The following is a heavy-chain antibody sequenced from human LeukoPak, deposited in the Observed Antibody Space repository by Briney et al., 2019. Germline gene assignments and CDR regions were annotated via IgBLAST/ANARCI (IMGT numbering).Heavy chain of an antibody. D-gene: IGHD4-23*01. Sequence: PGGSLRLSCAASGFTFSNYGMHWVRQAPGKGLEWVAIISYDGSSKYYTDSVKGRFTISRDNSKNTLYLQMNSLRAEDTAVYYCAKVSLRWWGYVDYWGQGTLVTVSS. CDR1: GFTFSNYG. CDR2: ISYDGSSK. CDR3: AKVSLRWWGYVDY. V-gene: IGHV3-30*18. J-gene: IGHJ4*02.